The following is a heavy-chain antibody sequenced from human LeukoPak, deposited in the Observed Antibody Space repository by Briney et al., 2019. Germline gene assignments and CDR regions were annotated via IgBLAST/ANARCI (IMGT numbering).Heavy chain of an antibody. CDR3: TRDEYGVGSNFFDY. CDR2: ITNKAFGWTA. CDR1: GFNFGDYA. J-gene: IGHJ4*02. D-gene: IGHD4-17*01. Sequence: KAGGSLRLSCTASGFNFGDYAMSWFRQAPEKGLEGVGFITNKAFGWTAEYAASVKGRFTISRDDSRSIAYLQMDNLRTEDTGIYYCTRDEYGVGSNFFDYWGQGTLVTVST. V-gene: IGHV3-49*05.